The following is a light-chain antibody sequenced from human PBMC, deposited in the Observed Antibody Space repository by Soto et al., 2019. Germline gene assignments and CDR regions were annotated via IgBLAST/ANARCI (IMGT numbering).Light chain of an antibody. CDR3: QKYNSAPLT. J-gene: IGKJ4*01. Sequence: DIEMTQSPSSLSASVGDRVTITCRASLGIIDYLAWYQQKPGKVPKLLIYAASTMQTGVPSRFSGSGSRTDFTLTISNLQPEDVATYYCQKYNSAPLTVGGGTKVEIK. CDR2: AAS. V-gene: IGKV1-27*01. CDR1: LGIIDY.